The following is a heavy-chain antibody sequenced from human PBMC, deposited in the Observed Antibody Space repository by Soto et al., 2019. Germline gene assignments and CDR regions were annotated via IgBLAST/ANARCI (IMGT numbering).Heavy chain of an antibody. CDR1: GGSFSGYY. V-gene: IGHV4-34*01. Sequence: SETLSLTCAVYGGSFSGYYWSWIRQPPGKGLEWIGEINHSGSTNYNPSLKSRVTISVDTSKNQFSLKVSSVTAADTAVYYCARMRDIVVVTAIPPPHNWFDPWGQGTLVTVSS. CDR2: INHSGST. J-gene: IGHJ5*02. CDR3: ARMRDIVVVTAIPPPHNWFDP. D-gene: IGHD2-21*02.